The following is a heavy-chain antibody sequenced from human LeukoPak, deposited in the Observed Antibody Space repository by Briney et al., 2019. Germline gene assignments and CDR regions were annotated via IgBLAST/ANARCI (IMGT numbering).Heavy chain of an antibody. CDR2: ISYDGSNK. D-gene: IGHD6-13*01. CDR3: AKVETAAGTPFQH. CDR1: GFTFSSYG. Sequence: GGSLRLSCAASGFTFSSYGMHWVRQAPGKGLEWVAVISYDGSNKYYADSVKGRFTISRDNSKNTLYLQMNSLRAEDTAVYYCAKVETAAGTPFQHWGQGTLVTVSS. V-gene: IGHV3-30*18. J-gene: IGHJ1*01.